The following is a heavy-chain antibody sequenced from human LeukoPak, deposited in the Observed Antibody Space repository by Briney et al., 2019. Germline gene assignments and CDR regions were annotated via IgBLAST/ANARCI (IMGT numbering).Heavy chain of an antibody. D-gene: IGHD6-13*01. Sequence: SETLSLTCAVYGGSFSGYYSSWIRQPPGKGLEWIGEINHSGSTNYNPSLKSRVTISLDTSKNQFSLTLSSVTAADTAVYYCARYSSTWFNYFDYWGQGTLVTVSS. CDR3: ARYSSTWFNYFDY. J-gene: IGHJ4*02. CDR2: INHSGST. CDR1: GGSFSGYY. V-gene: IGHV4-34*01.